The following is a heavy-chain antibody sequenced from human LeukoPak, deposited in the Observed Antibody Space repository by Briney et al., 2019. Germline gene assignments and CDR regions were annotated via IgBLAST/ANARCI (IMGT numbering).Heavy chain of an antibody. CDR1: GGSISSSSYS. V-gene: IGHV4-39*01. CDR3: ARSQPIDSSGYYSFDY. CDR2: IYYSGST. Sequence: SETLSLTCTVSGGSISSSSYSWGWIRQPPGKGLEWIGSIYYSGSTYYNPSLKSRVTISVDTSKNQFSLKLSSVTAADTAVYYCARSQPIDSSGYYSFDYWGQGTLVTVSS. D-gene: IGHD3-22*01. J-gene: IGHJ4*02.